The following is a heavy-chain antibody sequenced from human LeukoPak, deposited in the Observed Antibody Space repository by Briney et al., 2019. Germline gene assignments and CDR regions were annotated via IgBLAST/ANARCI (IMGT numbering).Heavy chain of an antibody. V-gene: IGHV3-23*01. CDR3: AKGWGKFDY. D-gene: IGHD3-16*01. Sequence: GGSLRLSCAASGFTFSDYGLHWVRQAPGKGLEWVSGISSSPISTYYADSVKGRFTISRDNSKNTLYLQMNSLRAEDTAVYYCAKGWGKFDYWGQGTLVTVSS. CDR1: GFTFSDYG. J-gene: IGHJ4*02. CDR2: ISSSPIST.